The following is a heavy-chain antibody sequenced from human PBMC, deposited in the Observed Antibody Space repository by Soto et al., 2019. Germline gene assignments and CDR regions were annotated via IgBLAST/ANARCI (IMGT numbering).Heavy chain of an antibody. J-gene: IGHJ5*02. CDR1: GYTFTSYY. D-gene: IGHD3-10*01. V-gene: IGHV1-46*01. CDR2: INPSGGST. Sequence: GASVKVSCKASGYTFTSYYMHWVRQAPGQGLEWMGIINPSGGSTSYAQKFQDRVTMTRDTSTSTVYMELSSLRSEDTAVYYCARGYGGWFGELLYTGFDPWGQGTLVTVSS. CDR3: ARGYGGWFGELLYTGFDP.